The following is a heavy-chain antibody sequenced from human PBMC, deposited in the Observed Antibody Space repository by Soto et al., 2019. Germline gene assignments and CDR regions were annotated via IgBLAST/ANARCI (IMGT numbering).Heavy chain of an antibody. V-gene: IGHV3-53*01. CDR1: GFTVSSNY. J-gene: IGHJ6*02. CDR3: ARDSSSWPTYGMDV. D-gene: IGHD6-13*01. Sequence: PGGSLRLSCAASGFTVSSNYMSWVRQAPGKGLEWVSVIYSGGSTYYAHSVKGRFTISRDNSKSTLYLQMNSLRAEDTAVYYCARDSSSWPTYGMDVWGQGTTVTV. CDR2: IYSGGST.